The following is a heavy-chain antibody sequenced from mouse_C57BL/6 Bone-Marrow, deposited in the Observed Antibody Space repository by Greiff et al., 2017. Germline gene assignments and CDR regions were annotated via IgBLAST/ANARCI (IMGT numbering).Heavy chain of an antibody. D-gene: IGHD2-3*01. V-gene: IGHV5-4*01. CDR3: ARQAIYDGYYVVDD. Sequence: EVQLVESGGGLVKPGGSLKLSCAASGFTFSSYAMSWVRQTPEKRLEWVATISDGGSYTYYPDNVKGRFTISRDNAKNNLYLQMSHLKSEDTAMYYCARQAIYDGYYVVDDWGQGTTLTVSS. J-gene: IGHJ2*01. CDR2: ISDGGSYT. CDR1: GFTFSSYA.